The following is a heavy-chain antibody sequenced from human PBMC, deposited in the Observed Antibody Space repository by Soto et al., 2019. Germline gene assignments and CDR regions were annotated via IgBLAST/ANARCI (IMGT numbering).Heavy chain of an antibody. CDR2: FDPEDGET. D-gene: IGHD1-1*01. CDR1: GYTLTELS. CDR3: ATVLVELEPNWFDP. V-gene: IGHV1-24*01. J-gene: IGHJ5*02. Sequence: ASVKVSCKVSGYTLTELSMHCVLQSPVKGLEWMGGFDPEDGETIYAQKFQGRVTMTEDTSTDTAYMELSSLRSEDTAVYYCATVLVELEPNWFDPWGQGTLVTVSS.